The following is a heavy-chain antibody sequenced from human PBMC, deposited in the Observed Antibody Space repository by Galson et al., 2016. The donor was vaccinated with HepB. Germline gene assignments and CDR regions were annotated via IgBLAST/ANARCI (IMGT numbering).Heavy chain of an antibody. V-gene: IGHV4-34*01. Sequence: SETLSLTCAVYDATLSGYYWTWIRQPPGKGLEWIGEINHSGSTNYNPSLLSRVTTSVDTSKKQFSLRLTSVTAADTAMYYCARGNTPMGRGLSRFDSWGQGTLVTVSS. CDR3: ARGNTPMGRGLSRFDS. CDR2: INHSGST. J-gene: IGHJ4*02. CDR1: DATLSGYY. D-gene: IGHD3-10*01.